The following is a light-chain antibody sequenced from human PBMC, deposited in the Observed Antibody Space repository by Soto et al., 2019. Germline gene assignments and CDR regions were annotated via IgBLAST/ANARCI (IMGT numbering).Light chain of an antibody. V-gene: IGLV2-8*01. CDR2: EIN. CDR1: SSDVGAYDY. Sequence: SVLTQPPSASGSPGQSVTISCTGTSSDVGAYDYVSWYQQHPGKAPKLMIYEINKRPSGVPDRFSGSKSGNTASLTVSGLQAEDGADYYCSSFAGSNNFPYVFGTGTKVTVL. CDR3: SSFAGSNNFPYV. J-gene: IGLJ1*01.